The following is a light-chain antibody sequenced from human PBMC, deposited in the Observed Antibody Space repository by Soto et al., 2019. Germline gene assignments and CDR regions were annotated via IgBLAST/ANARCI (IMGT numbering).Light chain of an antibody. CDR1: SSNIGDDY. CDR3: GTWDSSLSAYV. Sequence: QAVVTQPPSVSAAPGQKVTIACSGSSSNIGDDYVSWYQQLPGTAPKLLIYENNKRPSGIPGRFSGSKSGTSATLGITGLQTGDEADYFCGTWDSSLSAYVFGSGTKVTVL. V-gene: IGLV1-51*01. CDR2: ENN. J-gene: IGLJ1*01.